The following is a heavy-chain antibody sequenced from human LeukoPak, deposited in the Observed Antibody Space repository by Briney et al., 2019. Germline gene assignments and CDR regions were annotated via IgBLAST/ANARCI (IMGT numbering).Heavy chain of an antibody. Sequence: GGSLGLSCAASGFTFSSYSMNWVRQAPGKGLEWVSSISSSSSYIYYADSVKGRFTISRDNAKNSLYLQMNSLRAEDTAVYYCARAPVSGSYHFDYWGQGTLVTVSS. CDR2: ISSSSSYI. V-gene: IGHV3-21*01. D-gene: IGHD1-26*01. J-gene: IGHJ4*02. CDR3: ARAPVSGSYHFDY. CDR1: GFTFSSYS.